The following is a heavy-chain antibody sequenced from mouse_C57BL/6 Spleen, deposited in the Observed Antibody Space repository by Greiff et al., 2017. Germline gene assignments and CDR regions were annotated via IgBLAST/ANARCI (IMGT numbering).Heavy chain of an antibody. CDR2: IDPSDSYT. Sequence: VQLQQSGAELVKPGASVKLSCKASGYTFTSYWMQWVKQRPGQGLEWIGEIDPSDSYTNYNQKFKGKATLTVDTSSSTAYMQLSSLTSEDSAVYYCARGADVGYYYAMDYWGQGTSVTVSS. D-gene: IGHD4-1*01. CDR3: ARGADVGYYYAMDY. V-gene: IGHV1-50*01. CDR1: GYTFTSYW. J-gene: IGHJ4*01.